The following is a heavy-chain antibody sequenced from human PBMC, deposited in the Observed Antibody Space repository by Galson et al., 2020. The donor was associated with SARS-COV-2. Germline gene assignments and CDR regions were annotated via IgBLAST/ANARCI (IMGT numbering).Heavy chain of an antibody. D-gene: IGHD3-22*01. J-gene: IGHJ4*02. Sequence: SGPTLVKPTQTLTLTCTFSGFSLSTSGMCVSWIRQPPGKALEWLALIDWDDDKYYSTSLKTRLTISKDTSKNQVVLTMTNMDPVDTATYYCARISMGYYDSSGYDNWGQGTLVTVSS. CDR2: IDWDDDK. V-gene: IGHV2-70*01. CDR3: ARISMGYYDSSGYDN. CDR1: GFSLSTSGMC.